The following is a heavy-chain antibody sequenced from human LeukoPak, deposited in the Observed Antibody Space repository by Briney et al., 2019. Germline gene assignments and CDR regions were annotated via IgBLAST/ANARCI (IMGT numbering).Heavy chain of an antibody. CDR1: GYTFINYD. V-gene: IGHV1-8*01. Sequence: ASVKVSCKAAGYTFINYDIYWVRQVTGQGLQWMSWMNPKSGNTGYAQSFQGRVTITADESTSTAYMELSSLRSEDTAVYYCAREGIAAAGTAPFDYWGQGTLLTVSS. J-gene: IGHJ4*02. CDR2: MNPKSGNT. CDR3: AREGIAAAGTAPFDY. D-gene: IGHD6-13*01.